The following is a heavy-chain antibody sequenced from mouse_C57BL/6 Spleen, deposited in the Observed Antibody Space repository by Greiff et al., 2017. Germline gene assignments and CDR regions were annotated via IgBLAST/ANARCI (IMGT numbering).Heavy chain of an antibody. Sequence: VQGVESGAELAKPGASVKLSCKASGYTFTSYWMHWVKQRPGQGLEWIGYINPSSGYTKYNQKFKDKATLTADKSSSTAYMQLSSLTYEDSAVYYCARKGVITTVVATKEYFDVWGTGTTVTVSS. CDR2: INPSSGYT. J-gene: IGHJ1*03. D-gene: IGHD1-1*01. V-gene: IGHV1-7*01. CDR3: ARKGVITTVVATKEYFDV. CDR1: GYTFTSYW.